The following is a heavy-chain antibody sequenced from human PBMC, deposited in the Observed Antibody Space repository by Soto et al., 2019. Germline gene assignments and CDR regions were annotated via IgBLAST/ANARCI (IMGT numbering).Heavy chain of an antibody. CDR2: INAGNGNT. CDR3: ARDIAFDI. Sequence: ASVKVSCKASGNTVPNYAIHWVRQAPGQRLEWMGWINAGNGNTKYSQKFQGRVTITRDTSASTAYMELSSLRSEDTAVYYCARDIAFDIWGQGTMVT. CDR1: GNTVPNYA. J-gene: IGHJ3*02. V-gene: IGHV1-3*01.